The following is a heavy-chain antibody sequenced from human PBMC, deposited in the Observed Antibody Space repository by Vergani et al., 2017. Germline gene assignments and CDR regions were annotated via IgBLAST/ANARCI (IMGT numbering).Heavy chain of an antibody. D-gene: IGHD6-25*01. CDR2: ISSTSSYI. V-gene: IGHV3-21*01. CDR1: GFTFSSYS. CDR3: ARDRAAAFDY. Sequence: EVQLLESGGGLVKPGGSLRLSCAASGFTFSSYSMNWVRQAPGKGLEWVSSISSTSSYIYYADSVKGRFTISRDNAKNSLYLRMNSLRAEDTAVYYCARDRAAAFDYWGQGTLVTVSS. J-gene: IGHJ4*02.